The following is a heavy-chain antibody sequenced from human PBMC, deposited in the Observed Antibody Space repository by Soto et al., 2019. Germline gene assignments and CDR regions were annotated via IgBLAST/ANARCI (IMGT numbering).Heavy chain of an antibody. CDR2: IYHSGST. CDR1: GGSISSSNW. D-gene: IGHD2-2*02. Sequence: PSETLSLTCAVSGGSISSSNWWSWVRQPPGKGLEWIGEIYHSGSTNYNPFLKSRVTISVDKSKNQFSLKLSSVTAADTAVYYCARDGRYCSSTSCYTNWFDPWGQGTLVTVSS. V-gene: IGHV4-4*02. J-gene: IGHJ5*02. CDR3: ARDGRYCSSTSCYTNWFDP.